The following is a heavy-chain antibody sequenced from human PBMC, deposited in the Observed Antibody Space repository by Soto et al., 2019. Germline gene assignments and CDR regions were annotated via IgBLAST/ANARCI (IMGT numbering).Heavy chain of an antibody. J-gene: IGHJ3*01. CDR3: ASDKFITPHAFDL. CDR1: GGTFSSYS. Sequence: QVQLVQSGAEVKKPGSSVKVSCKASGGTFSSYSITWVRQAPGQGLEWMGRIIPILGIANYTQKFQGRVTITADKSTSTAYMELSSLRSEDTAVYYCASDKFITPHAFDLWGQGTKVTVSS. CDR2: IIPILGIA. D-gene: IGHD1-20*01. V-gene: IGHV1-69*02.